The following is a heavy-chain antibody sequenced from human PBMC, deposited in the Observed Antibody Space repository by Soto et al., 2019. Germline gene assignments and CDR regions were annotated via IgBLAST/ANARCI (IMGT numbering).Heavy chain of an antibody. V-gene: IGHV1-69*12. CDR3: ARVGYSRGNPWYYGMDV. D-gene: IGHD6-19*01. CDR1: GGTFSSYA. CDR2: IIPVFGTA. J-gene: IGHJ6*02. Sequence: QVQLVQSGAEVKKPGSSVKVSCKASGGTFSSYAISWVRQDPGPVLEWMGGIIPVFGTANYAQKFQGRVTITADESTSTAYMELSSLRSEDTAVYYCARVGYSRGNPWYYGMDVWGQGTTVTVSS.